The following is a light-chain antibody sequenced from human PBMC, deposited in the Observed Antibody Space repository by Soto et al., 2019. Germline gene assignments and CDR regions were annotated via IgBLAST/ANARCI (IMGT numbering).Light chain of an antibody. CDR2: AAS. CDR3: QQSYSTPPET. CDR1: QSISSY. V-gene: IGKV1-39*01. Sequence: DIQMTQSPSSLSASVGDRVTITCRASQSISSYLNWYQQKPGKAPKLLIYAASSLQSGVPSRFSGSGSGTHFTLTISSLQPEDFATYYCQQSYSTPPETFGGGTKVEIK. J-gene: IGKJ4*01.